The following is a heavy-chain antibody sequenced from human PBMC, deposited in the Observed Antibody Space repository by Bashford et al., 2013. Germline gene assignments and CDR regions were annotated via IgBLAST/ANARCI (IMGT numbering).Heavy chain of an antibody. J-gene: IGHJ4*02. CDR3: ARANGGSYQYFDF. CDR2: INPHTGVT. D-gene: IGHD2-8*01. V-gene: IGHV1-2*04. CDR1: GYTFGGFN. Sequence: ASVKVSCKVSGYTFGGFNIHWVRQAPGHEIEWMGWINPHTGVTNSSHKFQDSLTLTRDLDINTAYMELARLTSDDTAVYYCARANGGSYQYFDFWGQGTLVTVSS.